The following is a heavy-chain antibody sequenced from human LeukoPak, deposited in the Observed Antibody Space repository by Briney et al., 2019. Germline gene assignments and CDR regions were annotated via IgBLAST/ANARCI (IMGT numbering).Heavy chain of an antibody. V-gene: IGHV3-7*01. J-gene: IGHJ4*02. CDR1: GFAFSTYW. Sequence: GGSLRLSCAASGFAFSTYWMSWVRQAPGKGLGWVANVNQVGSDKYYMDSIKGRFTISRGNAENSLDLQMNSLRAEDTAVYYCARGVFASGWYPDNFDYWGQGTLVTVSS. CDR2: VNQVGSDK. CDR3: ARGVFASGWYPDNFDY. D-gene: IGHD6-19*01.